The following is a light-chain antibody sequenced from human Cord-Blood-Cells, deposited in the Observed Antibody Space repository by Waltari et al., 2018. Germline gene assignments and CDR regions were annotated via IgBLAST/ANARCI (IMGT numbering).Light chain of an antibody. CDR2: RNK. Sequence: QSVLTQPPSASGTPGQRGTISCSGSSSTIGSTYVYWYPQHPGTAPQLLLSRNKRRPPGVPDRFAGSKSGTAAARAIRGRRSEDEADHDCAAGDDSLSGNWVFGGGTKLTVL. J-gene: IGLJ3*02. V-gene: IGLV1-47*01. CDR1: SSTIGSTY. CDR3: AAGDDSLSGNWV.